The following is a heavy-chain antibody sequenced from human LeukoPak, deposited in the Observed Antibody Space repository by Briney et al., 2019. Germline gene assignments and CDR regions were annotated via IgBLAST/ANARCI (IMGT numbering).Heavy chain of an antibody. CDR2: INPNSGGT. CDR1: GYTFTGYY. D-gene: IGHD5-18*01. V-gene: IGHV1-2*02. CDR3: ARGPYSYDPYYFDC. J-gene: IGHJ4*02. Sequence: VASVKVSCKASGYTFTGYYMHWVRQAPGQGLEWMGWINPNSGGTNYAQKFQGRVTMTRDTSISTAYMELSRLRSDDTAVYYCARGPYSYDPYYFDCWGQGTLVTVSS.